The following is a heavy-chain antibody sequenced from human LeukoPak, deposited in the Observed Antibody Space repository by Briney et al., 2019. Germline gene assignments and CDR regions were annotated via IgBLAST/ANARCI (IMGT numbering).Heavy chain of an antibody. CDR1: GGSFSGYY. J-gene: IGHJ4*02. CDR3: VTGQWLVPVSY. CDR2: INHSGST. V-gene: IGHV4-34*01. D-gene: IGHD6-19*01. Sequence: SVTLSLTRAVYGGSFSGYYWSWIRQPPGKGLEWIGEINHSGSTNYNPSLKSRVTISEDTSKNQFSLKLNSVTAADTAVYYCVTGQWLVPVSYWGQGTVVTVSS.